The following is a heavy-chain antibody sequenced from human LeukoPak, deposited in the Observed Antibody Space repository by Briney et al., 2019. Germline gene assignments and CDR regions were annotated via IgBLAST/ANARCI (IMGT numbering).Heavy chain of an antibody. CDR2: ISSSGSTI. CDR1: GFTFSSYE. V-gene: IGHV3-48*03. J-gene: IGHJ6*03. Sequence: GGSLRLSCAASGFTFSSYEMNWVRQAPGKGLEWVSYISSSGSTIYYADSVKGRFTISRDNAKNSLYLQMNSLRAEDTAVYYCARERVVPAAMLEPYYYMDVWGKGTTVTVSS. CDR3: ARERVVPAAMLEPYYYMDV. D-gene: IGHD2-2*01.